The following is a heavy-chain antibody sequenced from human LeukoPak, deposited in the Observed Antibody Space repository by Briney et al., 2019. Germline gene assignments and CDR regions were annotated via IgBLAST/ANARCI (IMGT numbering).Heavy chain of an antibody. V-gene: IGHV1-3*01. D-gene: IGHD3-10*01. CDR3: ARHKPLYNYGLGFDY. CDR1: GYIFTSYA. J-gene: IGHJ4*02. CDR2: INAGNGNT. Sequence: ASVKVSCKPSGYIFTSYAIHWVRQAPGQRLEWMGWINAGNGNTKYSQEFQGRLTITRDTSASTAYMELSSLRSEDTAVYYCARHKPLYNYGLGFDYWGQGTLVTVSS.